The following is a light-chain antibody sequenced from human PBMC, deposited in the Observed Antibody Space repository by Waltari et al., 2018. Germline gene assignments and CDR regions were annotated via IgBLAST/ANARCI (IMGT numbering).Light chain of an antibody. J-gene: IGLJ2*01. CDR3: SSHANTYNFAHVV. V-gene: IGLV2-23*02. CDR1: SSDIGPYNY. CDR2: EVT. Sequence: QSALTQPAPVSGSPGQSITIPCTGTSSDIGPYNYVSWYQQLPGKAPKMMIYEVTKRPSGVSYRFSGSKSGNTASLTISGLRAEDEADYYCSSHANTYNFAHVVFGGGTKLTVL.